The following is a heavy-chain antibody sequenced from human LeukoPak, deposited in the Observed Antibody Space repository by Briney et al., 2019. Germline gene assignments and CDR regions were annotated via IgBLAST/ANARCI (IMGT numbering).Heavy chain of an antibody. Sequence: PGRSLRLSCAASGFTFRSYGMHLVRRAPGKGLEWVAIISYDGSNKYYADSVKGRFTISRDNSKNTLYLQMNSLRAEDTAVYYCAKDHYSSGWYFDYWGQGTLVTVSS. D-gene: IGHD6-19*01. CDR2: ISYDGSNK. J-gene: IGHJ4*02. CDR1: GFTFRSYG. CDR3: AKDHYSSGWYFDY. V-gene: IGHV3-30*18.